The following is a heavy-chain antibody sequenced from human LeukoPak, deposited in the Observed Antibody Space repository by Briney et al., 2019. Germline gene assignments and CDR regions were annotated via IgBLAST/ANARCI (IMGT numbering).Heavy chain of an antibody. D-gene: IGHD6-13*01. CDR1: GYTFTGYY. CDR3: ARGYSSSFNP. CDR2: INPNSGNT. Sequence: EASVKVSCKASGYTFTGYYMHWVRQAPGQGLEWMGRINPNSGNTGCAQKFQGRVTITRNTSISTAYMELSSLRSEDTAVYYCARGYSSSFNPWGQGTLVTVSS. V-gene: IGHV1-8*03. J-gene: IGHJ5*02.